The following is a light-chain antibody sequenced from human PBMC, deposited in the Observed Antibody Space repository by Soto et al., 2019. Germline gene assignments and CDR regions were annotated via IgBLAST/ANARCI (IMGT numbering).Light chain of an antibody. CDR3: KQSSAFPLT. CDR2: AVS. Sequence: DIQMTQSPSSVSASVGDKVNINFRASQGINNWLAFYQQKPGKAPELLIYAVSYLQSGVPSRFSGSGSGTDFTLTISSLQPEDFATYFCKQSSAFPLTFGGGTRLEIK. J-gene: IGKJ5*01. V-gene: IGKV1-12*01. CDR1: QGINNW.